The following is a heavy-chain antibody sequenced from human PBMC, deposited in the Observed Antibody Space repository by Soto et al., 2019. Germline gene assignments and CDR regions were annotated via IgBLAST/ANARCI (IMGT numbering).Heavy chain of an antibody. Sequence: SVKVSCKASGGTFGSQGIAWVRQAPGQGLEWMGGFIAMLGTPTYAKKVQGRATISADESLTSSYLELRSLRSEDTGVYFCARGAMANFDYWGQGTVLTVS. CDR2: FIAMLGTP. CDR3: ARGAMANFDY. V-gene: IGHV1-69*13. CDR1: GGTFGSQG. D-gene: IGHD5-18*01. J-gene: IGHJ4*02.